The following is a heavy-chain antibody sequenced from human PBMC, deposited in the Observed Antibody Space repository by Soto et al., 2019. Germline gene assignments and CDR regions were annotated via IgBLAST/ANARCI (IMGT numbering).Heavy chain of an antibody. D-gene: IGHD6-13*01. V-gene: IGHV2-70*01. CDR2: IDWDDDK. CDR3: ARSQGSAAGGYDY. Sequence: SGATLVNPTQTLTLTCTFSGFSLRTSGMCVSWIRQPPGKALEWLALIDWDDDKWYSTSLRTRLTVSRDTSKNQVVLTVTNMDPVDSATYFWARSQGSAAGGYDYWGLGTLVTVSS. CDR1: GFSLRTSGMC. J-gene: IGHJ4*02.